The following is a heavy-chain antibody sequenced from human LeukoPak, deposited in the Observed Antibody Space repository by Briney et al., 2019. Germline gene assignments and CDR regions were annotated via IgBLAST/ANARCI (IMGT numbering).Heavy chain of an antibody. J-gene: IGHJ4*02. V-gene: IGHV3-53*01. CDR1: GFTVSTNY. D-gene: IGHD1-26*01. CDR3: ARDLRDSRGCYGSDY. CDR2: IYSGGRT. Sequence: GGSVRLSCAASGFTVSTNYMSWVRQAPGKGLEWVSVIYSGGRTHYADSVKGRFTISRDNSKNTLYLQMNNLRPEDTAVYFCARDLRDSRGCYGSDYWGQGTLVTVSS.